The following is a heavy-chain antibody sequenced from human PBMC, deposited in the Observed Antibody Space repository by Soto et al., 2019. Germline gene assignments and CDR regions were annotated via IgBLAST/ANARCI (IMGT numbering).Heavy chain of an antibody. J-gene: IGHJ3*02. CDR2: LYYSGGA. V-gene: IGHV4-59*01. D-gene: IGHD6-19*01. Sequence: WTWIRQPPGKGLEWIGYLYYSGGANYNPSLKSRVTISGDTSKNRISLNLSSVTAADTAVYYCARASGWDEGRAFDIWGPGTMVAVSS. CDR3: ARASGWDEGRAFDI.